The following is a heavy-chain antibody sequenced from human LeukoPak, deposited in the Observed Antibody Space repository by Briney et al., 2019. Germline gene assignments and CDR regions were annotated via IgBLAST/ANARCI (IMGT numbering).Heavy chain of an antibody. CDR1: GFTFTGYS. D-gene: IGHD1-26*01. CDR2: ISAGSDYI. Sequence: GGSLRLSCAASGFTFTGYSMTWVRQAPGKGLEWISYISAGSDYIYYADSVKGRFTISRDNAKNSLSLQMNSLRAEDTAVYYCARWGLGPSFDYWGQGTLVTVSS. J-gene: IGHJ4*02. V-gene: IGHV3-21*01. CDR3: ARWGLGPSFDY.